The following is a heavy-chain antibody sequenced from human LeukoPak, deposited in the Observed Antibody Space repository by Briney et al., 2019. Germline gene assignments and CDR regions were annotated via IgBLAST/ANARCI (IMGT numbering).Heavy chain of an antibody. V-gene: IGHV1-3*03. CDR1: GYTFTTYA. J-gene: IGHJ3*02. D-gene: IGHD6-19*01. CDR3: ARAGGGSGWYESFAFDI. CDR2: INTGNGDT. Sequence: ASVKVSCKASGYTFTTYAMHWVRQAPGQRLEWMGRINTGNGDTKYSQDFQDRFTIARDTSANTVYMELSSLRSEDMAVYYCARAGGGSGWYESFAFDIWGHGTLVTVSS.